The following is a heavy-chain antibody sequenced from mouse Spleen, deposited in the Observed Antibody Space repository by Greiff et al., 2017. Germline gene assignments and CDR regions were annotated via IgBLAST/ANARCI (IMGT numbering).Heavy chain of an antibody. CDR1: GFNIKNTY. Sequence: EVQLQQSVAELVRPGASVKLSCTASGFNIKNTYMHWVKQRPEQGLEWIGRIDPANGNTKYAPKFQGKATITADTSSNTAYLQLSSLTSEDTAIYYCARRSYGNLVSYYFDYWGQGTTLTVSS. CDR2: IDPANGNT. CDR3: ARRSYGNLVSYYFDY. V-gene: IGHV14-3*01. J-gene: IGHJ2*01. D-gene: IGHD2-1*01.